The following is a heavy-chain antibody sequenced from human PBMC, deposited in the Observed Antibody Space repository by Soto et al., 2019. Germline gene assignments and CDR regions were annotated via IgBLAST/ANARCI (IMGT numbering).Heavy chain of an antibody. Sequence: SQTLSLTCVISGDSVSSNTVTWNWIRQSPSRGLEWLGRTYYRSNWERDYAVSVQSRITINPDTSKNQFSLQLNSVTPEDTAVYYCVRLIGNSWLDYWGQGTLVPVSS. V-gene: IGHV6-1*01. CDR2: TYYRSNWER. CDR1: GDSVSSNTVT. D-gene: IGHD6-13*01. J-gene: IGHJ4*02. CDR3: VRLIGNSWLDY.